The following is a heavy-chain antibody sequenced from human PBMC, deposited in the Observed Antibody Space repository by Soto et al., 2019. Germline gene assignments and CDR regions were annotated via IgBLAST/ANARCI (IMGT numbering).Heavy chain of an antibody. D-gene: IGHD5-12*01. CDR1: GGVLSGYY. Sequence: QVQLQQWGAGLLKPSETLSLTCVVYGGVLSGYYWSWIRQPPGKGLEWIGEIKDGGLTNYSPSLKSRAIISVDRPKNQFSLKLHSVTAADTAVYYCARGQEGVVATHWDQGSLVTVSS. V-gene: IGHV4-34*01. CDR2: IKDGGLT. J-gene: IGHJ4*02. CDR3: ARGQEGVVATH.